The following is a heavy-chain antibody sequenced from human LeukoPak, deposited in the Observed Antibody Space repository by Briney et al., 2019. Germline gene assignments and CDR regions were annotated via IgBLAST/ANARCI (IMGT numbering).Heavy chain of an antibody. J-gene: IGHJ3*02. CDR3: AREREAGTTYDAFDI. D-gene: IGHD2/OR15-2a*01. V-gene: IGHV6-1*01. CDR2: TYYRSKWYN. CDR1: GDSVSSQSAA. Sequence: SQTLSLTCAISGDSVSSQSAAWNWIRPSPSRGLEWLGRTYYRSKWYNVYAVSLKSRITINPDTSKNRFSLHLNSVAPEDTAVYYCAREREAGTTYDAFDIWGQGTEVTVSS.